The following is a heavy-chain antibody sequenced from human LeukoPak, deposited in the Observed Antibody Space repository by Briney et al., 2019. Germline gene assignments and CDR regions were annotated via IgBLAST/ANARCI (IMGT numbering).Heavy chain of an antibody. Sequence: KPSETLSLTCAVYGGSFSGYYWSWIRQPPGKGLEWIGEINHSGSTNYNPSLKSRVTISVDTSKNQFSLKLSSVTAADTAVYYCARGREFWRDIVVVTAIGDLDYWGQGTLVTVSS. CDR1: GGSFSGYY. J-gene: IGHJ4*02. CDR3: ARGREFWRDIVVVTAIGDLDY. D-gene: IGHD2-21*02. CDR2: INHSGST. V-gene: IGHV4-34*01.